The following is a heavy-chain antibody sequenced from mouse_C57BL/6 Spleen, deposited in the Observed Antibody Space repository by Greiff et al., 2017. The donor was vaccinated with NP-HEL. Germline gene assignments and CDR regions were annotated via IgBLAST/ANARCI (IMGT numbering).Heavy chain of an antibody. CDR3: ATNVGCYPFAY. D-gene: IGHD1-1*02. Sequence: VQLVESGAELMKPGASVKLSCKATGYTFTGYWIEWVKQRPGHGLEWIGEILPGSGSTNYNEKFKGKATFTADTSSNTAYIQLSSLTTSDSAISYCATNVGCYPFAYWGQGNLVTVCA. V-gene: IGHV1-9*01. J-gene: IGHJ3*01. CDR2: ILPGSGST. CDR1: GYTFTGYW.